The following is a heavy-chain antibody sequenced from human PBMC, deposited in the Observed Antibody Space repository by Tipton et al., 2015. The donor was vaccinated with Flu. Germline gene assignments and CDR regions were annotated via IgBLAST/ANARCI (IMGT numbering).Heavy chain of an antibody. Sequence: LRLSCTVSGGSISSGSYYWSWIRQPAGKGLEWIGRIYTSGSTNYNPSLKSRVTISVDTSKNQFSLKLSSATAADTAVYYCARGGQWLDEYFQHWGQGTLVTVSS. J-gene: IGHJ1*01. CDR1: GGSISSGSYY. CDR2: IYTSGST. D-gene: IGHD6-19*01. CDR3: ARGGQWLDEYFQH. V-gene: IGHV4-61*02.